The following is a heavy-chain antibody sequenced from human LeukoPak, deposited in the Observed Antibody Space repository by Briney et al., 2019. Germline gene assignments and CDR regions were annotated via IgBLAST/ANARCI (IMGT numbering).Heavy chain of an antibody. J-gene: IGHJ3*02. D-gene: IGHD6-19*01. CDR2: ISWNSGSI. V-gene: IGHV3-9*01. CDR1: GFTFDDYA. Sequence: PGGSLRFSCAASGFTFDDYAMYWVRQAPGKGLEWVSSISWNSGSIGYADSVKGRFTISRDNAKNSLYLQMNSLRAEDTALYYCAKDIVLSSSGRGAFDIWGQGTMVTVSS. CDR3: AKDIVLSSSGRGAFDI.